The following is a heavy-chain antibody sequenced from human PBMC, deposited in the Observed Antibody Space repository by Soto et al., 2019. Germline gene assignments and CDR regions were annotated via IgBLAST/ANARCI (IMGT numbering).Heavy chain of an antibody. J-gene: IGHJ4*02. Sequence: EVQLVESGGGLVQPGGSLRLSCAASGFTFNNYWMSWVRQAPGKGLEWVANIKQDGSEKYYVDSVKGRFTISRDNAKNSLYLQMNSLRSEDTAVYYCAKTNRYCSSTNCFVFDYWGQGTLVTVSS. CDR1: GFTFNNYW. D-gene: IGHD2-2*01. V-gene: IGHV3-7*01. CDR2: IKQDGSEK. CDR3: AKTNRYCSSTNCFVFDY.